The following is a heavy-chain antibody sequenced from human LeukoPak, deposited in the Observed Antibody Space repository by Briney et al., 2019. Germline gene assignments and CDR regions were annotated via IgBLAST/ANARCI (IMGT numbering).Heavy chain of an antibody. Sequence: VASMKVSCKSSGFTFTDHYIHWVRQGPGQGLEWMGYIGPHSTFTSSPQEFQGRVTMTRDASMSTAYMKLTRLTSDDTAVYYCVREGEGPLSKDFDYWGQGTLVTVSS. J-gene: IGHJ4*02. V-gene: IGHV1-2*02. CDR3: VREGEGPLSKDFDY. CDR2: IGPHSTFT. D-gene: IGHD2/OR15-2a*01. CDR1: GFTFTDHY.